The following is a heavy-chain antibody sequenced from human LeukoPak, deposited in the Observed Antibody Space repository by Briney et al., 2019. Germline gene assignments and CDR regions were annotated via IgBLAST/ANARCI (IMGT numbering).Heavy chain of an antibody. V-gene: IGHV4-59*01. CDR1: GGSISSYY. J-gene: IGHJ6*03. CDR3: ARAVPSGYYYYYMDV. D-gene: IGHD3-10*01. Sequence: SETLSLTCTVSGGSISSYYWSWIRQPPGKGLEWIGYIYYSGSTNYNPSLKSRVTISVDTSKNQFSLKLSSVTAADTAVYYCARAVPSGYYYYYMDVWGKGTTVTVSS. CDR2: IYYSGST.